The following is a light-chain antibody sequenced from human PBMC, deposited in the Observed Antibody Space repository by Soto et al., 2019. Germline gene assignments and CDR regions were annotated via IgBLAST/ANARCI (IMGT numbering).Light chain of an antibody. CDR3: QQYDSPPYT. J-gene: IGKJ2*01. V-gene: IGKV3-20*01. CDR1: QSVSSSY. CDR2: GAS. Sequence: EIVLTQSPGTLSLSPGERATLSCRASQSVSSSYLAWFQQKPGQAPRLLIFGASSRATGIPDRFSGRWSGTDFTLTISRLEPEDFAVYYCQQYDSPPYTFSQGTKLEIK.